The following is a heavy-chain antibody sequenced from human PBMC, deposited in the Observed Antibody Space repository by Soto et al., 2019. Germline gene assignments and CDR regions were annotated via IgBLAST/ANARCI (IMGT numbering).Heavy chain of an antibody. CDR2: MNPNSGNT. V-gene: IGHV1-8*01. J-gene: IGHJ6*02. CDR3: ARSPLELQDYYYYGMDV. D-gene: IGHD1-7*01. CDR1: GYTFTSYD. Sequence: VASVKVSCKASGYTFTSYDIYWVRQATGQGLEWMGWMNPNSGNTGYAQKFQGRVTMTRNTSISTAYMELSSLRSEDTAVYYCARSPLELQDYYYYGMDVWGQGTTVTVSS.